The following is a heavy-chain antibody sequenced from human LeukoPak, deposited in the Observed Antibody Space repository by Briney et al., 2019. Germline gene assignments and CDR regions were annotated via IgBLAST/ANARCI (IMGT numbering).Heavy chain of an antibody. D-gene: IGHD3-3*01. V-gene: IGHV4-59*11. Sequence: SETLSLTCSVSGSFISPHHWTGIRQAPGEGLEWMGYIYYRGTTNYSPSLKNRLTMSVDTSKNQISLKLTSVTAADTAVYYCAGFQPSCPGLGFCSFDIWGQGTLATVSS. CDR2: IYYRGTT. CDR1: GSFISPHH. CDR3: AGFQPSCPGLGFCSFDI. J-gene: IGHJ3*02.